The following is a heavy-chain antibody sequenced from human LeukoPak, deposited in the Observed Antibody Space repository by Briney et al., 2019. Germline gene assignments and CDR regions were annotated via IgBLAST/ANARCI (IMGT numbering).Heavy chain of an antibody. CDR3: ARRALRYCSSTSCPAQYYGVDV. V-gene: IGHV3-9*01. CDR1: GFTFDDYA. CDR2: ISWNSGSI. J-gene: IGHJ6*04. Sequence: QAGRSLRLSCAASGFTFDDYAMHWVRQAPGKGLEWVSGISWNSGSIGYADSVKGRFTISRDNAKNSLYLQMNSLRAEDTAVYYCARRALRYCSSTSCPAQYYGVDVWGKGTTVTVSS. D-gene: IGHD2-2*01.